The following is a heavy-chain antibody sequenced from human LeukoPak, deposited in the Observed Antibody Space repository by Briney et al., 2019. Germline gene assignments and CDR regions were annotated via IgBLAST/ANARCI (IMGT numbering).Heavy chain of an antibody. Sequence: GGSLRLSCAASGFTFSSYAMHWVRQAPGKGLEWVAVISSDGSNKYYADSVKGRFTISRDNSKNTLYLQMNSLRAEDTAVYYCARDLRQGLSKYSGYEANWFDPWGQGTLVTVSS. J-gene: IGHJ5*02. CDR2: ISSDGSNK. CDR3: ARDLRQGLSKYSGYEANWFDP. D-gene: IGHD5-12*01. V-gene: IGHV3-30*01. CDR1: GFTFSSYA.